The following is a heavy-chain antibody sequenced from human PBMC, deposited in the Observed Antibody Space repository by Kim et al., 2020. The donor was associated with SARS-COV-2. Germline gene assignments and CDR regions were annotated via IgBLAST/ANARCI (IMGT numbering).Heavy chain of an antibody. D-gene: IGHD1-7*01. CDR2: ISSSSSTI. CDR1: GFTFSSYS. V-gene: IGHV3-48*02. CDR3: AREMYNWNSWGHYYYGMDV. Sequence: GGSLRLSCAASGFTFSSYSMNWVRQAPGKGLEWVSYISSSSSTIYYGDSVKGRFTISRDNAKNSLYLQMNSLRDEDTAVYYCAREMYNWNSWGHYYYGMDVWGQGTTVTVSS. J-gene: IGHJ6*02.